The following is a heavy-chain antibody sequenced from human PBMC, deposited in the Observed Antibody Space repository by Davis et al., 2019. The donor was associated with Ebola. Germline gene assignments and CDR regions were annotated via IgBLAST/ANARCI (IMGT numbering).Heavy chain of an antibody. CDR2: IYYSGST. Sequence: SETLSLTCTVSGGSISSSSYYWGWIRQPPGKGLEWIGSIYYSGSTYYNPSLKSRVTISVDTSKNQFSLKLSSVTAADTAVYYCARQSSSVYYYGMDVWGQGTTVTVSS. J-gene: IGHJ6*02. CDR3: ARQSSSVYYYGMDV. V-gene: IGHV4-39*01. CDR1: GGSISSSSYY. D-gene: IGHD6-6*01.